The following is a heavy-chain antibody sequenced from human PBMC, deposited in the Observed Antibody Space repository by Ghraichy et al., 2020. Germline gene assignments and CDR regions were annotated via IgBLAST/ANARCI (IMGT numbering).Heavy chain of an antibody. V-gene: IGHV3-9*01. Sequence: GGSLRLSCTASGLRFDDFAMHWVRQAPGKGLEWVSGLSWNGGTIAYADSVKGRFTVSRDNRKNSLYLQMNSLRTEDTALYYCAKDVSVGGAAVYFGMDVWGQVNTVTVSS. J-gene: IGHJ6*02. D-gene: IGHD1-26*01. CDR3: AKDVSVGGAAVYFGMDV. CDR2: LSWNGGTI. CDR1: GLRFDDFA.